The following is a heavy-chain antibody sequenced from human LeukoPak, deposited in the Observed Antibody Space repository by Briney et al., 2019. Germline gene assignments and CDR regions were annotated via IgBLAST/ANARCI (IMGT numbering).Heavy chain of an antibody. J-gene: IGHJ4*02. CDR3: AAGLWFGELYPDY. CDR1: GFTFTSSA. V-gene: IGHV1-58*02. D-gene: IGHD3-10*01. Sequence: SVKVSCKASGFTFTSSAMQWVRQARGQRLEWIRWIVVGSGNTNYAQKFQERVTITRDMSTSTAYMELSSLRSEDTAVYYCAAGLWFGELYPDYWGQGTLVTVSS. CDR2: IVVGSGNT.